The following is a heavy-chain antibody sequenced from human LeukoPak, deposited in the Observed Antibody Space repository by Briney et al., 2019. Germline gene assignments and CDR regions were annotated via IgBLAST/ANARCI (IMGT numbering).Heavy chain of an antibody. J-gene: IGHJ4*02. CDR3: ARASPVNGDYVDIDS. CDR2: ISSDGHSA. CDR1: GFTFSTYL. V-gene: IGHV3-74*01. D-gene: IGHD4-17*01. Sequence: GGSLRLSCAASGFTFSTYLMHWVRQAPGKGLVWVSRISSDGHSASYADSVKGRFTISRDNAKNTLYLQMNSLRDEDTAVYYCARASPVNGDYVDIDSWGQGTLVTVSS.